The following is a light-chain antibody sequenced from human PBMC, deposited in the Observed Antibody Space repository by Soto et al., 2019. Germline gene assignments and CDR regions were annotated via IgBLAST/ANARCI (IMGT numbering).Light chain of an antibody. J-gene: IGLJ1*01. CDR3: TSPTNARLYV. Sequence: QSSLTQPASFSGCPGHSSTSSFTGTSSDVGNYNYVSLYQQYPGRVPKLLIYMVSNRPSWVSNRFSGSKSGNTASLTISGLQAEDEAGYLSTSPTNARLYVFGNGPXVTV. CDR2: MVS. CDR1: SSDVGNYNY. V-gene: IGLV2-14*01.